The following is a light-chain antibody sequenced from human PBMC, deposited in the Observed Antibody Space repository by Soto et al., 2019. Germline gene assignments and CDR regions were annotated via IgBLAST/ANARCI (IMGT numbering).Light chain of an antibody. CDR2: DAS. J-gene: IGKJ4*01. Sequence: EIVMTQSPATLSVSPGERATLSCRASQSINRHLAWYRQKPGQAPRLLIYDASNRATGIPARFSGSGSGTDFTLTISSLEPEDFGAYYCQQRSNWPPVTFGGGTKVDIK. V-gene: IGKV3-11*01. CDR1: QSINRH. CDR3: QQRSNWPPVT.